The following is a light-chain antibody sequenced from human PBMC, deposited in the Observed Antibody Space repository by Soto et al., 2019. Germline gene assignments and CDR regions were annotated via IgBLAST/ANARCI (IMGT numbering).Light chain of an antibody. V-gene: IGKV3-11*01. CDR3: QQRSNWPLIT. CDR2: DAS. J-gene: IGKJ5*01. CDR1: QSVSSY. Sequence: ESVLTHSPATLSLSPGERATLSCRASQSVSSYLAWYQQKPGQAPRLLIYDASNRATGIPARFSGSGSGTDFTLTISSLEPEDFAVYYCQQRSNWPLITFGQGTRLEIK.